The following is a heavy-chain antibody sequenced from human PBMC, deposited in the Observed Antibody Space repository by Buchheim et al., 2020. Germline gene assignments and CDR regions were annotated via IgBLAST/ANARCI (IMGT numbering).Heavy chain of an antibody. Sequence: EVQLVESGGGLVQPGGSLILSCAGAGFNFSDTGLHWVRQASGKGLEWVGHSGDVPNSYATTYPASVTGRVTFSRAVSKNTAFLQMNSLKTEDTAVYYCVRHGYGMDVWGQGTT. CDR3: VRHGYGMDV. V-gene: IGHV3-73*01. J-gene: IGHJ6*02. CDR2: SGDVPNSYAT. CDR1: GFNFSDTG.